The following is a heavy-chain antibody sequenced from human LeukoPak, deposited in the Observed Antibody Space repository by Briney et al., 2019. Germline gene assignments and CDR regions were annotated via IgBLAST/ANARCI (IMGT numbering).Heavy chain of an antibody. Sequence: GRSLRLSCAASGFTFSSHPMHWVRQAPGKGLEWVAVISFDGSHKYYADSVTGRFTISRDNSKNTLYLQMDSLRTDDTAMYYCARDFGITWAQYYFDYWGQGTLDTVSS. CDR2: ISFDGSHK. CDR1: GFTFSSHP. J-gene: IGHJ4*02. D-gene: IGHD3-10*01. V-gene: IGHV3-30*04. CDR3: ARDFGITWAQYYFDY.